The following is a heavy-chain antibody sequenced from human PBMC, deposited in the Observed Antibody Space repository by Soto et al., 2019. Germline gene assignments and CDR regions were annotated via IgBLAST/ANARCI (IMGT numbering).Heavy chain of an antibody. D-gene: IGHD5-18*01. Sequence: QVQLQESGPGLVKPSETLSLTCTVSGGSINSYYWSWIRQPPGKGLEWIGYIYYSWSTNYNPSLRSRVTMSVDTSKNQFSLTLSSVTAADTAVYYCARWGVDTAMVTEWFDPWGQGTLVTVSS. V-gene: IGHV4-59*08. CDR1: GGSINSYY. CDR3: ARWGVDTAMVTEWFDP. CDR2: IYYSWST. J-gene: IGHJ5*02.